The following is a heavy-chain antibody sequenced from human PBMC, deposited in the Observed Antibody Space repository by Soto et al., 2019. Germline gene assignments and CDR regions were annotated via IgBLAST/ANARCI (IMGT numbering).Heavy chain of an antibody. D-gene: IGHD1-26*01. V-gene: IGHV1-46*01. J-gene: IGHJ6*01. Sequence: ASLKVSCKGSGYTFTNYYIHWLRQARGQGLEWMGIINPSGGSTTYPQKFQGRVTMTRDTSTSTVHMELITLRSEDTAVYYCARSQVGRPFGIWGPGPTVTVYS. CDR3: ARSQVGRPFGI. CDR1: GYTFTNYY. CDR2: INPSGGST.